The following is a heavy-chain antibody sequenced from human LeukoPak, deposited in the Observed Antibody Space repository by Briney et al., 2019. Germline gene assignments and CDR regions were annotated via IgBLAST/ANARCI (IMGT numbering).Heavy chain of an antibody. CDR1: GGSISSSSYY. J-gene: IGHJ4*02. V-gene: IGHV4-39*07. CDR3: AREGALDYGGNLDY. Sequence: SETLSLTCTVSGGSISSSSYYWGLIRQPPGKGLEWIGSIYYSGSTYYNPSLKSRVTISVDTSKNQFSLKLSSVTAADTAVYYCAREGALDYGGNLDYWGQGTLVTVSS. CDR2: IYYSGST. D-gene: IGHD4-23*01.